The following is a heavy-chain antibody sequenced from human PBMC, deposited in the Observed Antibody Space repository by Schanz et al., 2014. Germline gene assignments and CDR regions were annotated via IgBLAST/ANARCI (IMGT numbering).Heavy chain of an antibody. CDR2: IYYSGNT. Sequence: LQLQESGSGLMKPSQTLSLTCAVSGGSISSGGYSWNWIRQSPGKGLEWIGYIYYSGNTYYNPSLKSRVTISVDRSKTQFSLRLDSVTAADTAVYYCARDTTWRLDLWGRGTLVTVSS. V-gene: IGHV4-30-2*06. J-gene: IGHJ2*01. D-gene: IGHD1-1*01. CDR1: GGSISSGGYS. CDR3: ARDTTWRLDL.